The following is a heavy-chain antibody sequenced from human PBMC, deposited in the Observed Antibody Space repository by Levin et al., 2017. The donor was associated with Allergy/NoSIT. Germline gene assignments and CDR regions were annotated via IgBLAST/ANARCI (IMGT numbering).Heavy chain of an antibody. CDR1: GGSISSSSYY. J-gene: IGHJ4*02. CDR2: IYYSGST. V-gene: IGHV4-39*01. Sequence: SETLSLTCTVSGGSISSSSYYWGWIRQPPGKGLEWIGSIYYSGSTYYNPSLKSRVTISVDTSKNQFSLKLSSVTAADTAVYYCARRSYGDQIDYWGQGTLVTVSS. D-gene: IGHD4-17*01. CDR3: ARRSYGDQIDY.